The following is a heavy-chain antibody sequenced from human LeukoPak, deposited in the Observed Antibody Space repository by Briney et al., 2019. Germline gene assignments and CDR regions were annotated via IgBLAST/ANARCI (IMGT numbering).Heavy chain of an antibody. Sequence: GGSLRLSCAASGFTFSSYAMSWVRQAPGKGLEWVSAISGSGGSTYYADSVKGRFTISRDNSKNTLYLQMNSLRAEDTAVYYCAKDFNGNYYSLWNYWGQGTLATVSS. CDR3: AKDFNGNYYSLWNY. V-gene: IGHV3-23*01. J-gene: IGHJ4*02. D-gene: IGHD1-26*01. CDR2: ISGSGGST. CDR1: GFTFSSYA.